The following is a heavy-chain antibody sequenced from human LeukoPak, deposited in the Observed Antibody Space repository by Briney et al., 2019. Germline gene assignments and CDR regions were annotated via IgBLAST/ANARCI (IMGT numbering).Heavy chain of an antibody. CDR3: ATAGHPAYDFWSGFAFYFDH. V-gene: IGHV3-48*04. CDR2: ISSTGNTV. CDR1: GFTSSRYS. Sequence: PGGALRLSCAASGFTSSRYSLNWSRQAPGKGPEWLSYISSTGNTVYYGDSVKGRFSISTDNAKNALYLHMNSLRAEDTAVYYCATAGHPAYDFWSGFAFYFDHWGQGALVTVSS. J-gene: IGHJ4*02. D-gene: IGHD3-3*01.